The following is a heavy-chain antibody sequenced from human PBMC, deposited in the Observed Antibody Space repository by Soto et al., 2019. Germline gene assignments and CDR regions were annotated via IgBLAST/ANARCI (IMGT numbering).Heavy chain of an antibody. V-gene: IGHV5-10-1*01. Sequence: PXESVKISCKGSGYSFTSYWISWVRQMPGKGLEWMGRIDPSDSYTNYSPSFQGHVTISADKSISTAYLQWSSLKASDTAMYYCASLPRIVGASYGMDVWGQGTTVTVSS. D-gene: IGHD1-26*01. CDR1: GYSFTSYW. CDR3: ASLPRIVGASYGMDV. CDR2: IDPSDSYT. J-gene: IGHJ6*02.